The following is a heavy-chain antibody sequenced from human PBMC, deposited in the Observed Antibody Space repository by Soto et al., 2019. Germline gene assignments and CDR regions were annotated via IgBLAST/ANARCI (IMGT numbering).Heavy chain of an antibody. D-gene: IGHD3-10*01. CDR1: GCTFSSYA. Sequence: PSVKVSCKASGCTFSSYAISWVGQARGQGLEWMGGIIPIFGTANYAQKFQGRVTITADKSTSTAYMELSSLRSEDTAVYYCARYIITMVRGVMDVSGQGTTVTGS. CDR2: IIPIFGTA. CDR3: ARYIITMVRGVMDV. J-gene: IGHJ6*01. V-gene: IGHV1-69*06.